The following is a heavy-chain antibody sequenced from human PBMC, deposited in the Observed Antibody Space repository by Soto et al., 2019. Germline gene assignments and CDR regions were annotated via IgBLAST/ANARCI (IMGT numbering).Heavy chain of an antibody. CDR1: GFTFSSYA. D-gene: IGHD6-13*01. V-gene: IGHV3-23*01. J-gene: IGHJ6*02. CDR2: ISGSGGST. Sequence: GGSLRLSCAASGFTFSSYAMSWVRQAPGKGLEWVSAISGSGGSTYYADSVKGRFTISRDNSKNTLYLQMNSLRAEDTAVYYCAKGWLGDSSSWYYYYYGMDVWGQGTTVTVSS. CDR3: AKGWLGDSSSWYYYYYGMDV.